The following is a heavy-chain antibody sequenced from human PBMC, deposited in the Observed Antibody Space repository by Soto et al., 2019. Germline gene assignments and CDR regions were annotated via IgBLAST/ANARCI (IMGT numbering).Heavy chain of an antibody. CDR1: GFTVSSNY. Sequence: GSLRLSCAASGFTVSSNYMSWVRQPPGKGQEWVSVIYSGGSTYYADSVKGRFTISRDNSRNTLYLQMNSLRTEDTAVYSCERESVGERFGMDVWRQGTKVTVSS. CDR2: IYSGGST. D-gene: IGHD1-26*01. J-gene: IGHJ6*02. V-gene: IGHV3-66*01. CDR3: ERESVGERFGMDV.